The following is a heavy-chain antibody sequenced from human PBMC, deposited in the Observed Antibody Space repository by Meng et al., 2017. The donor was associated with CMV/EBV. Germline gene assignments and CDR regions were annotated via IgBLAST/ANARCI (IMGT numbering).Heavy chain of an antibody. CDR1: GGTFSSYA. V-gene: IGHV1-69*05. CDR3: ARSGPQYSYSNRPGYYYYYGMDV. CDR2: TIPIFGTA. D-gene: IGHD4-11*01. Sequence: SVKVSCKASGGTFSSYAISWVRQAPGQGLEWMGGTIPIFGTANYAQKFQGRVTITTDESTSTAYMELSSLRSEDTAVYYCARSGPQYSYSNRPGYYYYYGMDVWGQGTTVTVSS. J-gene: IGHJ6*02.